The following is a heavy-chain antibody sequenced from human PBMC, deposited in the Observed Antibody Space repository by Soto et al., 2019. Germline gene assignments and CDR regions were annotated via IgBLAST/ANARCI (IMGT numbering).Heavy chain of an antibody. J-gene: IGHJ4*02. CDR1: GFTFSSYA. Sequence: QVQLVESGGGVVQPGRSLRLSCAASGFTFSSYAMHWVRQAPGKGLEWVAVISYDGSNKYYADSVKGQFTISRDNSKNTLYLQMNSLRAEDTAVYYCANLEMAEFDYWGQGTLVTVSS. V-gene: IGHV3-30-3*01. CDR3: ANLEMAEFDY. CDR2: ISYDGSNK.